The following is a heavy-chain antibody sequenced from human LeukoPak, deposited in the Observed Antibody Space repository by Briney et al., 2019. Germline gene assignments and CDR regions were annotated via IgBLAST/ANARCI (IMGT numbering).Heavy chain of an antibody. CDR3: AKVVAGISSTRHFDY. CDR1: GFTFSSYG. D-gene: IGHD6-19*01. V-gene: IGHV3-30*18. Sequence: PGGSLRLSCAASGFTFSSYGMHWVRQAPGKGLEWVAVISYDGSNKYYADSVKGRFTISRDNSKNTLYLQMNSLRAEDTAVYYCAKVVAGISSTRHFDYWGQGTLVTVSS. CDR2: ISYDGSNK. J-gene: IGHJ4*02.